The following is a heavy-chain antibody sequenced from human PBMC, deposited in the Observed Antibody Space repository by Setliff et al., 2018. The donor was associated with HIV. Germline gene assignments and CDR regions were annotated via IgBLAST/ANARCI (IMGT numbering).Heavy chain of an antibody. CDR2: IYTSGST. V-gene: IGHV4-61*02. CDR3: ASQYYYGSGSYLHYGMDV. J-gene: IGHJ6*02. CDR1: GGSISSGSYY. Sequence: SETLSLTCTVSGGSISSGSYYWSWIRQPAGKGLEWIGRIYTSGSTNYNPSLKSRVTISVDMSKNQFSLKLSSVTAADTAVYYCASQYYYGSGSYLHYGMDVWGQGTTVTVSS. D-gene: IGHD3-10*01.